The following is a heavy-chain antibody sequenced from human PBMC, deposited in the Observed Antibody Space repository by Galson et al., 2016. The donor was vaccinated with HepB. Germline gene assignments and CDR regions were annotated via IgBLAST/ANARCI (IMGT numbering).Heavy chain of an antibody. Sequence: SVKVSCKVYGYTLPELSMHWVRHAPGRGLEGMGGFDPEDGETIYAQKFQGRVTMTEDTSTDTAYMELSSLRSEDTAVYYCVQGSTAPAVWGKGTTVTVSS. D-gene: IGHD1-26*01. V-gene: IGHV1-24*01. J-gene: IGHJ6*04. CDR2: FDPEDGET. CDR1: GYTLPELS. CDR3: VQGSTAPAV.